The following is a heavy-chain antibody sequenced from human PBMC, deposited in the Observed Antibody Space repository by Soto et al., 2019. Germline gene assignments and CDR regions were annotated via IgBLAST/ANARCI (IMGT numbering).Heavy chain of an antibody. V-gene: IGHV1-3*01. D-gene: IGHD3-22*01. CDR3: ARARYFYDSSGLDY. Sequence: ASVKVSCKASGYTFTSYPMHWVRQAPGQGLEWMGWINVGNSNTKYSQKFQGRVTISRDTSASTAYMELSSLRSEDTSVYYCARARYFYDSSGLDYWGQGALVTVSS. CDR1: GYTFTSYP. J-gene: IGHJ4*02. CDR2: INVGNSNT.